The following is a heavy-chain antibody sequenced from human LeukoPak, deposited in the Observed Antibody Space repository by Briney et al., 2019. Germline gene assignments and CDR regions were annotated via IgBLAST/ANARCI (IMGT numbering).Heavy chain of an antibody. V-gene: IGHV3-53*01. Sequence: GGALRLSCAASGFTVRSNYMSWVRQAPGKGRKWVSAISDSGTSTYYADSVKGRFTISRDNSKNTLYLQMNSLKTEDTAVYYCSRQIRATTDYFDYWGQGTLVTVSS. J-gene: IGHJ4*02. CDR3: SRQIRATTDYFDY. CDR1: GFTVRSNY. CDR2: ISDSGTST. D-gene: IGHD5-12*01.